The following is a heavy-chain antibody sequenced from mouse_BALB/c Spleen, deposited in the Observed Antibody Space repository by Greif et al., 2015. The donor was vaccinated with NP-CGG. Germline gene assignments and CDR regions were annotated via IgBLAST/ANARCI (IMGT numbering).Heavy chain of an antibody. Sequence: VQLQQSGPQLVRPGASVKISCKASGYSFTSFWMHWVKQRPGQGLEWIGMIDPSDSETRLNQKFKDKATLTVDKSSSTAYMQLSSPTSEDSAVYYCARTYGNYGAWFAYWGQGTLVTVSA. CDR2: IDPSDSET. CDR1: GYSFTSFW. CDR3: ARTYGNYGAWFAY. J-gene: IGHJ3*01. D-gene: IGHD2-1*01. V-gene: IGHV1S127*01.